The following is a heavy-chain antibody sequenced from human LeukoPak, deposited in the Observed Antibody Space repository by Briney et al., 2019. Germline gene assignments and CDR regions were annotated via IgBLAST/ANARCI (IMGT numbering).Heavy chain of an antibody. CDR3: ARVGRDSTLDY. Sequence: SGTLSLTCAVSGGSISSSNWWSWVRQPPGKGLEWIGEIYHSGSTNYNPSLKRRVTISVDTSKNQFSLKLSSVTAADTAVYYCARVGRDSTLDYWGQGTLVTVSS. D-gene: IGHD2-2*01. V-gene: IGHV4-4*02. CDR2: IYHSGST. J-gene: IGHJ4*02. CDR1: GGSISSSNW.